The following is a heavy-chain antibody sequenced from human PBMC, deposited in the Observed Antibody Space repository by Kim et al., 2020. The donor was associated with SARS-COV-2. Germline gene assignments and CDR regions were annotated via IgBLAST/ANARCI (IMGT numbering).Heavy chain of an antibody. D-gene: IGHD2-2*01. CDR3: ASVCRTCYDYYYYGMDV. CDR1: GGCISSSNW. J-gene: IGHJ6*02. V-gene: IGHV4-4*02. CDR2: IYHSGST. Sequence: SETLSLTCAVSGGCISSSNWWSWVRQPPGKGLEWIGEIYHSGSTNYNPSLKSRVTISVDKSKNQFSLKLSSVTAADTAVYYCASVCRTCYDYYYYGMDVWGQGTTVTVSS.